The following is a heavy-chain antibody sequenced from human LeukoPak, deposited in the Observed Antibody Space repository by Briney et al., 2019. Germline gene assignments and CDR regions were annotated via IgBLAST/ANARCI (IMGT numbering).Heavy chain of an antibody. V-gene: IGHV4-61*08. CDR3: ARAGDTAMVFDNWFDP. CDR2: IYYSGST. Sequence: SETLSLTCAVSGDSITTAVSSRSWIRQPPGKGLEWIGYIYYSGSTNYNPSLKSRVTISVDTSKNQFSLKLSSVTAADTAVYYCARAGDTAMVFDNWFDPWGQGTLVTVSS. D-gene: IGHD5-18*01. CDR1: GDSITTAVSS. J-gene: IGHJ5*02.